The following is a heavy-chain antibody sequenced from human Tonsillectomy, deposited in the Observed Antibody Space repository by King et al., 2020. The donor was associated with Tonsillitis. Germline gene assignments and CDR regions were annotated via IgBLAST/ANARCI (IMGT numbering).Heavy chain of an antibody. CDR3: ARVVRYDSSGYPTDY. CDR2: INPNSGGT. V-gene: IGHV1-2*02. J-gene: IGHJ4*02. D-gene: IGHD3-22*01. Sequence: VQLVESGAEVRKPGASVKVSCKASGYTFTGYYIHWVRQAPGQGLEWMGWINPNSGGTDYAQKFQGRVTMTRDTSISTAYMELSRLRSDDTAVFYCARVVRYDSSGYPTDYWGQGTLVTVSS. CDR1: GYTFTGYY.